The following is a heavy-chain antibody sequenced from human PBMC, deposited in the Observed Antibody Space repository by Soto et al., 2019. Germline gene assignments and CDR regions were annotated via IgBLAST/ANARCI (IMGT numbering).Heavy chain of an antibody. D-gene: IGHD2-15*01. Sequence: QVRLQESGPGLVKPSETLSLSCLVSGDSVGNGPYYWSWIRQSPGEGLEWIAYIYYSGSTNVNPSLESRVSFSIDMSQNQLFLELRSVTAADAAVYFCARVGSSCHSGGCYYYYGLGVWGQGTTVAISS. CDR3: ARVGSSCHSGGCYYYYGLGV. V-gene: IGHV4-61*01. CDR2: IYYSGST. J-gene: IGHJ6*02. CDR1: GDSVGNGPYY.